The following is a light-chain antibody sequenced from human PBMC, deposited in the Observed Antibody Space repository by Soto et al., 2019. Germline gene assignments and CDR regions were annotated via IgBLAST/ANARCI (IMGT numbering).Light chain of an antibody. V-gene: IGKV1-5*03. Sequence: DIQMTQSPSTLSASVGDRVTITCRASQSISSWLAWYQQKPGKAPKLLIYKASSLESGVPSRFRGSGSGTEFTLTISSLQPDDFATYYCQEDNCYPMYDFGQGTNLEVK. CDR2: KAS. CDR3: QEDNCYPMYD. CDR1: QSISSW. J-gene: IGKJ2*01.